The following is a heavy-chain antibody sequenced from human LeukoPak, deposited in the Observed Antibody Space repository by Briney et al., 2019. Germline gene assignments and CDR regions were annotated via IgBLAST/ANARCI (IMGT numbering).Heavy chain of an antibody. CDR3: ASSLGDSSGPFGY. Sequence: ASVKVSCKASGYTFTSYYMHWVRQAPGQGLEWMGGIIPIFGTANYAQKFQGRVTITADESTSTAYMELSSLRSEDTAVYYCASSLGDSSGPFGYWGQGTLVTVSS. V-gene: IGHV1-69*13. CDR1: GYTFTSYY. J-gene: IGHJ4*02. CDR2: IIPIFGTA. D-gene: IGHD3-22*01.